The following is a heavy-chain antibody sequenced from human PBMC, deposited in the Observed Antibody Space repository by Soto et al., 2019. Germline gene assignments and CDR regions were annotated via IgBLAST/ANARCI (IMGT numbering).Heavy chain of an antibody. CDR2: IWSDGNNK. D-gene: IGHD1-1*01. CDR1: GFMFSNHG. V-gene: IGHV3-33*01. CDR3: VRGDNWNDEASDY. Sequence: QVQLVESGGGVVQPGRSLRLSCAASGFMFSNHGMHWVRQAPDKGVEWVAVIWSDGNNKYYADSVKGRFTISRDNSKNTVYLQMDSLRVEDTAVYYCVRGDNWNDEASDYWGQGTLVTVSS. J-gene: IGHJ4*02.